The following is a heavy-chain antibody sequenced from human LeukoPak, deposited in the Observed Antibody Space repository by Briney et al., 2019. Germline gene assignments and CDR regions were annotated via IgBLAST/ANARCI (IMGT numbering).Heavy chain of an antibody. J-gene: IGHJ6*03. Sequence: PGGSLRLSCAASGFTFSSYEKNWVRQAPGKGLEWVSGINWNGGSTGYADSVKGRFTISRDNAKNSLYLQMNSLRAEDTALYYCARVYELREEDYYYYYMDVWGKGTTVTVSS. CDR2: INWNGGST. CDR1: GFTFSSYE. CDR3: ARVYELREEDYYYYYMDV. V-gene: IGHV3-20*04. D-gene: IGHD5/OR15-5a*01.